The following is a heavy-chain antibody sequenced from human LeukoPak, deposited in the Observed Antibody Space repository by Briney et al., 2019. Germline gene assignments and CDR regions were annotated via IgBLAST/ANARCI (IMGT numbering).Heavy chain of an antibody. CDR3: AKAPDFVWGSYRNNYFDS. CDR1: GFTFGDYA. Sequence: GGSLRLSCVASGFTFGDYAMTWVRQAPGKGLEWVSAITGSGPTTYYAASVQGRFTISRDNSNNLVFLQMNNQRVDDTAVYYCAKAPDFVWGSYRNNYFDSWGQGTLVSVS. V-gene: IGHV3-23*01. J-gene: IGHJ5*01. CDR2: ITGSGPTT. D-gene: IGHD3-16*02.